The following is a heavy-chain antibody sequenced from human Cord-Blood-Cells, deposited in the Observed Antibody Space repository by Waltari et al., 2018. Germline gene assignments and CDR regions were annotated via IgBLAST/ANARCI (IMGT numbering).Heavy chain of an antibody. CDR1: GFTVSSNY. V-gene: IGHV3-53*01. D-gene: IGHD1-1*01. J-gene: IGHJ3*02. CDR3: ARDIRGGWNDAFDI. Sequence: EVQLVESGGGLIQPGGSLRLSCAASGFTVSSNYMSWVRQAPGKGLEWVSVIYSGGSTYYADSVKGRFTISRGNSKNTLYLQMNSLRAEDTAVYYCARDIRGGWNDAFDIWGQGTMVTVSS. CDR2: IYSGGST.